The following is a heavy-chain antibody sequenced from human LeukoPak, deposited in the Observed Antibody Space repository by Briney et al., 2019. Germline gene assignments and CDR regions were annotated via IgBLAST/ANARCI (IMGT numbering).Heavy chain of an antibody. CDR3: ARRVVTATGGPMDV. CDR2: IYYSGST. J-gene: IGHJ6*02. CDR1: GGSISSYY. V-gene: IGHV4-59*12. D-gene: IGHD2-21*02. Sequence: PSETLSLTCTVSGGSISSYYWSWIRQPPGKGLEWIGYIYYSGSTNYNPSLKSRVTISVDTSKNQFSLKLSSVTAADTAVYYCARRVVTATGGPMDVWGQGTTVTVSS.